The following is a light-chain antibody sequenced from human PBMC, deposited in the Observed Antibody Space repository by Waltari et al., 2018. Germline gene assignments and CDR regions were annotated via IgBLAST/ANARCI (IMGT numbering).Light chain of an antibody. Sequence: DVQMTQSPSSLSASAGDRVTITCRASQDIATYLTWYQHKPGKAPKRLIYAASSLESGVPSRFIGSGSGTHFTLTISSLQPEDFTTYYCLQYNSNPFTFGPGTKLDIK. CDR2: AAS. V-gene: IGKV1-17*01. CDR3: LQYNSNPFT. CDR1: QDIATY. J-gene: IGKJ3*01.